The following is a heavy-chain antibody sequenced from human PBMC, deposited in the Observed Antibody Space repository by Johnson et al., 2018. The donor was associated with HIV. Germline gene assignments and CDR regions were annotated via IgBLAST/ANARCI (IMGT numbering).Heavy chain of an antibody. CDR3: AKTYSSSWYAFDI. CDR2: ISGSGGST. V-gene: IGHV3-23*04. J-gene: IGHJ3*02. D-gene: IGHD6-13*01. CDR1: GFTFRSYA. Sequence: VQLVESGGGLVQPVGSLRLSCAASGFTFRSYAMSWVRQAPGKGLEWVSGISGSGGSTGYADSVKGRFTISRDNSKNTLYLQMNSLRAEDTAVYYCAKTYSSSWYAFDIWGQGTVVTVSS.